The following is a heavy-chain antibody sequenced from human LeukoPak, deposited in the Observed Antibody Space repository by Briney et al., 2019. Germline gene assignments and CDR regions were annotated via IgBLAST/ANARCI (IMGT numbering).Heavy chain of an antibody. CDR1: GFTFSSYG. D-gene: IGHD3-10*01. Sequence: GGSLRLSCAVSGFTFSSYGMHWVRQAPGKGLEWVAVITYDGSNKYYADSVKGRFTLSRDNSKNTLYLQMNSLRAEDTAVYYCAKDRRITMVRALDDWGRGTLVTVSS. J-gene: IGHJ4*02. CDR2: ITYDGSNK. CDR3: AKDRRITMVRALDD. V-gene: IGHV3-30*18.